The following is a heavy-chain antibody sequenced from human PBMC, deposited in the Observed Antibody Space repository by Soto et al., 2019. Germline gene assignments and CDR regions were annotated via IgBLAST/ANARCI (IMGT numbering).Heavy chain of an antibody. V-gene: IGHV4-59*01. J-gene: IGHJ5*02. D-gene: IGHD1-20*01. CDR2: IWFTGTT. CDR3: ARESSGDHNHNWFDP. CDR1: GGSLSPYY. Sequence: QVQLQESGPGLVKPSETLSLTCTVSGGSLSPYYWSWVRQPPGKGLEWIGFIWFTGTTTYNPSLRSRVTMSVDMSKNKLSLALNSVTAADTAVYYCARESSGDHNHNWFDPWGQGTLVTVSA.